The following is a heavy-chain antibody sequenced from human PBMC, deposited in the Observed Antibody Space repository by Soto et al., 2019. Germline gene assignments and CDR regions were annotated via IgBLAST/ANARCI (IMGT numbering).Heavy chain of an antibody. Sequence: SVKVSCKGSGGTFSSYAIGWVRQAPGQGLEWMGGIIPIFGTANYAQKFQGRVTITADKSTSTAYMELSSLRSEDTAVYYCGYDFWSGYYFDHYGMDVWGQGTTVTLSS. V-gene: IGHV1-69*06. CDR1: GGTFSSYA. CDR2: IIPIFGTA. D-gene: IGHD3-3*01. J-gene: IGHJ6*02. CDR3: GYDFWSGYYFDHYGMDV.